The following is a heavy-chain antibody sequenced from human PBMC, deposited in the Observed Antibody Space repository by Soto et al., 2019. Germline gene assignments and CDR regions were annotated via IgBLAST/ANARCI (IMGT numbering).Heavy chain of an antibody. CDR1: GYSFTSYW. CDR2: IDPSDSYT. D-gene: IGHD3-22*01. V-gene: IGHV5-10-1*01. J-gene: IGHJ6*02. CDR3: ARDYDISGYYPLPYYGIDV. Sequence: GESLKICCKGSGYSFTSYWISWVRQMPGKGLEWMGRIDPSDSYTNYNPSFQGHVTISADKSISTAYLQWSSLKASDTAMYYCARDYDISGYYPLPYYGIDVRAQRTTVTGSS.